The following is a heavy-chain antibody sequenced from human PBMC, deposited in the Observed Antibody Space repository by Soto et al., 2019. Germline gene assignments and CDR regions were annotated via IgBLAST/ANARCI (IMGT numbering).Heavy chain of an antibody. J-gene: IGHJ5*01. CDR2: ISGTADRT. V-gene: IGHV3-23*01. D-gene: IGHD3-9*01. CDR1: GFTFIRYA. Sequence: GGSLRLSCVASGFTFIRYAMTWVRQAPGKGLEWVSTISGTADRTHYADSVKGRFTVSRDNSKNTLYLQMTSLGAEDTAVYYCAKAPPLDDILTVYYPFDSWGQGTLVTVPQ. CDR3: AKAPPLDDILTVYYPFDS.